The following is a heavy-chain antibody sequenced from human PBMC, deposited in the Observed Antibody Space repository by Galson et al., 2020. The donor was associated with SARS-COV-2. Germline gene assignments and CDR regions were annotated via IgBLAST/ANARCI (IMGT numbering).Heavy chain of an antibody. CDR3: ARHNSSSSGWDLYYFDY. J-gene: IGHJ4*02. CDR2: IYPGDSDT. V-gene: IGHV5-51*01. Sequence: HGESLKISCKGSGYSFNSYWIGWVRQMPGKGLEWMGFIYPGDSDTRYSPSFQGQVTISADKSISTAYLQWSSLKASDTAMYYCARHNSSSSGWDLYYFDYWGQGTLVTVSS. CDR1: GYSFNSYW. D-gene: IGHD6-6*01.